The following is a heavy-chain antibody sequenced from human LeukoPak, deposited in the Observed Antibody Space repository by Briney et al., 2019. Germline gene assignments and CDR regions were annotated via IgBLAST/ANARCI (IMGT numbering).Heavy chain of an antibody. J-gene: IGHJ6*02. V-gene: IGHV3-48*02. CDR2: IGSSSSAI. CDR3: ARDANYYYCMDV. CDR1: GFTFRSYR. Sequence: GESLRLSCAASGFTFRSYRLNWVRQAPGKGLEWVSYIGSSSSAIYYADSVKGRFTISRDNAKNTLYLQMNSLRDEDTAVYYCARDANYYYCMDVWGQGTTVTVSS.